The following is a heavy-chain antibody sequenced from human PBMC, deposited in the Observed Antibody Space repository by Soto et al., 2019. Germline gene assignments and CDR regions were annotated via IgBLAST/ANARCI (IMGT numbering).Heavy chain of an antibody. D-gene: IGHD5-12*01. CDR2: IYSGGST. J-gene: IGHJ4*02. CDR1: GFTVSSNY. V-gene: IGHV3-66*01. Sequence: EVQLVESGGGLVQPGGSLRLSCAASGFTVSSNYMSWVRQAPGKGLEWVSVIYSGGSTYYADSVKGRFTISRDNSKNTLYLQMNSLRAEDTAVYYCARDERRVATTSTLDYWGQGTLVTVSS. CDR3: ARDERRVATTSTLDY.